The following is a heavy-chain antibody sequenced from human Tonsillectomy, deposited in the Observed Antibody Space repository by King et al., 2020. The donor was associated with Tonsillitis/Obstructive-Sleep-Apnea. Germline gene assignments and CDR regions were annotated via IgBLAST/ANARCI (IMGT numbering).Heavy chain of an antibody. CDR1: GYTFTAYY. D-gene: IGHD4-17*01. J-gene: IGHJ3*01. V-gene: IGHV1-2*06. Sequence: AQLVQSGAEVKEPGASLRVSCKSSGYTFTAYYLHWVRQAPVPGLEWLGRINPNTGGTEYAQKFHGRVTTTRDTSISKAYMEVSRLRSDDTAVYYCASDYGDRQAFDLWGQGTMVTVSS. CDR2: INPNTGGT. CDR3: ASDYGDRQAFDL.